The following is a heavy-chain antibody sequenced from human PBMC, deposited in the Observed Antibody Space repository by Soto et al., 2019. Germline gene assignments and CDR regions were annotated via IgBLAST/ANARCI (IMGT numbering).Heavy chain of an antibody. Sequence: PSETLSLTCAVSGGSISSGGYSWSWIRQPPGKGLEWIGYIYHSGSTYYNPSLKSRVTISVDRSKNQFSLKLSSVPAADTAVYYCASGGVYYYDSSGYYFSPYYFDYWGQGTLVTVSS. D-gene: IGHD3-22*01. J-gene: IGHJ4*02. V-gene: IGHV4-30-2*01. CDR2: IYHSGST. CDR1: GGSISSGGYS. CDR3: ASGGVYYYDSSGYYFSPYYFDY.